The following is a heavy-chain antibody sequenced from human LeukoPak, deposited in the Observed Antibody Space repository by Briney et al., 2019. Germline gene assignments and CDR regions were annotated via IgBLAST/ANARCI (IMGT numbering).Heavy chain of an antibody. V-gene: IGHV3-21*01. CDR3: ATCSGGSCYRSMAFDY. Sequence: GGSLRLSCAASGLTFSSYTMNWVRPAPGKGLEWVSSMTSGSSYIHYADSVRGRFTISRDNAKNSLYLQMNSLRAEDTAVYYCATCSGGSCYRSMAFDYWGQGTLVTVSS. D-gene: IGHD2-15*01. CDR2: MTSGSSYI. CDR1: GLTFSSYT. J-gene: IGHJ4*02.